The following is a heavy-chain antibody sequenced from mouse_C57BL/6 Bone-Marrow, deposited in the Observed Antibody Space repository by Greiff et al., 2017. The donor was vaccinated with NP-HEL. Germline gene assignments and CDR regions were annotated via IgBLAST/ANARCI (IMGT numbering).Heavy chain of an antibody. J-gene: IGHJ1*03. V-gene: IGHV1-61*01. Sequence: VQLQQPGAELVRPGSSVKLSCKASGYTFTSYWMDWVKQRPGQGLEWIGNIYPSDSETHYNQKFKDKATLTVDKSSSTAYMQLSSLTSEDSAVYYCARWDSGWYFDVWGTGTTVTVSS. D-gene: IGHD3-2*02. CDR1: GYTFTSYW. CDR3: ARWDSGWYFDV. CDR2: IYPSDSET.